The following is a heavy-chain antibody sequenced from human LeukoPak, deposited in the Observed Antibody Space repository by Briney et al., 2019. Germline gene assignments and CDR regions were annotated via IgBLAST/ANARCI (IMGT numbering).Heavy chain of an antibody. CDR1: GFTFSSYA. CDR2: ISGSGGST. Sequence: GGSLRLSCAASGFTFSSYAMSWVRQAPGKGLEWVSAISGSGGSTYYADSVKGRFTISRDNSKNTPYLQMNSLRAEDTAVYYCAKAEQWLVGNFFDYWGQGTLVTVSS. J-gene: IGHJ4*02. V-gene: IGHV3-23*01. D-gene: IGHD6-19*01. CDR3: AKAEQWLVGNFFDY.